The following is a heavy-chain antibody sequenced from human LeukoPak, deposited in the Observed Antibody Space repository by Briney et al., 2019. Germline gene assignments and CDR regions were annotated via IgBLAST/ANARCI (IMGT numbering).Heavy chain of an antibody. V-gene: IGHV4-4*02. CDR1: GGSITTDNW. CDR3: ARGRSSTSCWLRMDV. Sequence: SGTLSLTCAVSGGSITTDNWWGWVRQPPGKGLEWIGEIYHSGSINYNPSLKSRTTMSVDKSKNQFSLKLSSVTAADTAVYYCARGRSSTSCWLRMDVWGQGTTVTVSS. D-gene: IGHD2-2*01. CDR2: IYHSGSI. J-gene: IGHJ6*02.